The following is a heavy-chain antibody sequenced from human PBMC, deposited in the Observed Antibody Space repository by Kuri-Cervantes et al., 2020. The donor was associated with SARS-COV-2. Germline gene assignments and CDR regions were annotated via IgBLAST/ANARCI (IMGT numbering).Heavy chain of an antibody. Sequence: SQTLSLTCAVSGYSISSGYYWGWIRQPAGKGLEWIGRIYTSGSTNYNPSLKSRVTMSVDTSKNQFSLKLSSVTAADTAVYYCASTSYDFWSGPTIYFDYWGQGTLVTVSS. V-gene: IGHV4-61*02. CDR2: IYTSGST. CDR3: ASTSYDFWSGPTIYFDY. CDR1: GYSISSGYY. D-gene: IGHD3-3*01. J-gene: IGHJ4*02.